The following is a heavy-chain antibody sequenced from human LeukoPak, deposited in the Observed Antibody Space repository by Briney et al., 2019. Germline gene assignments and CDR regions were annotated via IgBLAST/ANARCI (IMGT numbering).Heavy chain of an antibody. J-gene: IGHJ4*02. V-gene: IGHV5-51*01. CDR3: ARLPSSDYDFWSGYSSPHFDY. D-gene: IGHD3-3*01. Sequence: PGESLKISCKGSGYSFTSYWIGWVRQMPGKGLEWMGIIYPGDSDTRYSPSFQGQVTISADKSISTAYLQWSSLKASDTAMYYCARLPSSDYDFWSGYSSPHFDYWGQGTLVTVSS. CDR2: IYPGDSDT. CDR1: GYSFTSYW.